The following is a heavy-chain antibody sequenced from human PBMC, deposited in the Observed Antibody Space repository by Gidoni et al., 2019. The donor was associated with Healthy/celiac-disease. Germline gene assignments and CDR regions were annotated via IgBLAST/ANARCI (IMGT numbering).Heavy chain of an antibody. CDR3: ARGGVQQWLAFDY. D-gene: IGHD6-19*01. CDR2: ISSNGGST. V-gene: IGHV3-64D*09. J-gene: IGHJ4*02. Sequence: EVQLVESGGGLVQPGGSLRLSCSASGFTFRSYAMHWVRQAPGKGLEYVSAISSNGGSTYYADSVKGRFTISRDNSKNTLYLQMSSLRAEDTAVYYCARGGVQQWLAFDYWGQGTLVTVSS. CDR1: GFTFRSYA.